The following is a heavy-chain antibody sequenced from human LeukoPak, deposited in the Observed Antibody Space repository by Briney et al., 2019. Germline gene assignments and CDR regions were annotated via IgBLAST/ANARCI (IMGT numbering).Heavy chain of an antibody. CDR1: GRSFSGYY. D-gene: IGHD3-3*01. CDR2: INHSGST. CDR3: ARSYYDFWSGYYLDY. V-gene: IGHV4-34*01. J-gene: IGHJ4*02. Sequence: SETLSLTCAVYGRSFSGYYWSWIRQPPGKGLEWIGEINHSGSTNYNPSLKSRVTISVDTSKNQFSLKLSSVTAADTAMYYCARSYYDFWSGYYLDYWGQGTLVTVSS.